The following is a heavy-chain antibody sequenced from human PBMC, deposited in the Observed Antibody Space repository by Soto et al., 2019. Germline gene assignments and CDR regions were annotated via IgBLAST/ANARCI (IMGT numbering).Heavy chain of an antibody. Sequence: QVKLVQSGTEVKRPGSSVKVVCKASGGTFSNYGLSWVRQAPGHGLQWMGGIIPLFGTLHNAREFQDRVTITADQSTATASMDLRSLTYDDTAVYFCATTPFNMASAGSYYFDSWGQGILVTVSS. V-gene: IGHV1-69*01. CDR2: IIPLFGTL. D-gene: IGHD6-13*01. CDR3: ATTPFNMASAGSYYFDS. CDR1: GGTFSNYG. J-gene: IGHJ4*02.